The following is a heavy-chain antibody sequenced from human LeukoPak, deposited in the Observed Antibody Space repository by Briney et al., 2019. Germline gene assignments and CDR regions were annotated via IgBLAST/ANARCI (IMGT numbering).Heavy chain of an antibody. CDR1: GGSISSGGYS. CDR2: VYYSGTT. V-gene: IGHV4-61*08. J-gene: IGHJ4*02. D-gene: IGHD4-17*01. Sequence: SQTLSLTCAVSGGSISSGGYSWSWLRQPPGKGLEFIGYVYYSGTTNYNPSLKSRVTMSVDTSKNQFSLKLRSVTAADTAVYYCARVPTVTTYYLDYWGQGTLVTVSS. CDR3: ARVPTVTTYYLDY.